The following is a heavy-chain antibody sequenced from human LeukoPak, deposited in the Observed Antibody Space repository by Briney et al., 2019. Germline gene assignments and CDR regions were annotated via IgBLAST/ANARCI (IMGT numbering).Heavy chain of an antibody. CDR2: FDPEDGET. Sequence: ASVKVSCKVSGYTLTELSMHWVRQAPGKGLEWMGGFDPEDGETIYAQKFQGRVTMTEGTSTDTAYVELSSLRSEDTAVYYCATSDLGFDYWGQGTLVTVSS. CDR1: GYTLTELS. CDR3: ATSDLGFDY. J-gene: IGHJ4*02. V-gene: IGHV1-24*01.